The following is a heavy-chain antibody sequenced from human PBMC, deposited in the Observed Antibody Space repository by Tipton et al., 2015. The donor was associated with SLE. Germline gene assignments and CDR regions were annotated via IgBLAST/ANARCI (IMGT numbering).Heavy chain of an antibody. D-gene: IGHD3-22*01. CDR3: ARDLDSSGYYAY. CDR1: GFTVSSNY. V-gene: IGHV3-53*05. Sequence: SLRLSCAASGFTVSSNYMSWVRQAPGKGLEWVSVIYSGGSTYYADSVKGRFTISRDISKNTLYLQMNSLRAEDTAVYYCARDLDSSGYYAYWGQGTLVTVTS. CDR2: IYSGGST. J-gene: IGHJ4*02.